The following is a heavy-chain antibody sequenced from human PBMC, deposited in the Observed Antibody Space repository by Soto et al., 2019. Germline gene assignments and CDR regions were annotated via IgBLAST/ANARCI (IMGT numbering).Heavy chain of an antibody. D-gene: IGHD6-13*01. Sequence: EVQLVESGGGLVQPGESLRLSCAASGFTFSSYWMHWVRQAPGKGLVWVSRINSDGGRTNYADSVKGRFNVSRDNAKNTQYLQMNSLRAEDTAVYYCARVLTGSWNWFDPWGQGTLVTVSS. V-gene: IGHV3-74*01. CDR2: INSDGGRT. J-gene: IGHJ5*02. CDR1: GFTFSSYW. CDR3: ARVLTGSWNWFDP.